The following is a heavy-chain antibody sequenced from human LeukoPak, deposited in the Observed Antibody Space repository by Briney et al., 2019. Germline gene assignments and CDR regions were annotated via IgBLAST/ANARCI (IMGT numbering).Heavy chain of an antibody. CDR1: GGAFTFTSYA. D-gene: IGHD3-22*01. V-gene: IGHV1-69*13. CDR3: AGFFYDSSNDAFDV. CDR2: IIPIFGSP. Sequence: ASVKVSCKASGGAFTFTSYAISWVRQAPGQGLEWMGGIIPIFGSPRYAQKFQGRVTITADESTGTVYMDLSSLRSEDTAVHYCAGFFYDSSNDAFDVWGQGTMVTVSS. J-gene: IGHJ3*01.